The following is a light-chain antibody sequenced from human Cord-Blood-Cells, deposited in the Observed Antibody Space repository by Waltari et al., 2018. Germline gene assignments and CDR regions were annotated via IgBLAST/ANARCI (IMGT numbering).Light chain of an antibody. V-gene: IGKV1-12*01. CDR1: QGISSW. CDR3: QQANSLPLT. Sequence: DIQMTQSPSSVSASVGDRVTMTCRASQGISSWVAWYQQKPGKAPKLLIYAASSLQSGVPSRFSGSGSGTDFTLTISSLQPEDFATYYCQQANSLPLTFGGGTKVEIK. CDR2: AAS. J-gene: IGKJ4*01.